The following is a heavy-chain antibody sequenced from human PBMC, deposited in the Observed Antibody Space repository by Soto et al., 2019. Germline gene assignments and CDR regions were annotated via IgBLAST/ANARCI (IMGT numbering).Heavy chain of an antibody. V-gene: IGHV3-66*04. CDR1: GFTVSSNY. CDR2: IYSGGSA. D-gene: IGHD5-18*01. Sequence: EVQLVESGGGLVQPGGSLRLSCAASGFTVSSNYMSWVRQAPGKGLEWVSVIYSGGSAYYADSVKGRFTICRDNSKNTLDLEKTSLRAEDTAVYYCAIHGDSYGGGYFDYWGQGTLVTVSS. CDR3: AIHGDSYGGGYFDY. J-gene: IGHJ4*02.